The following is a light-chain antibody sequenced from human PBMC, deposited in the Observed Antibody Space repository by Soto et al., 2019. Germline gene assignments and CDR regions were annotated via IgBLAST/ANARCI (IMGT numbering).Light chain of an antibody. J-gene: IGKJ1*01. Sequence: EIVLTQSPGTLSLSPGERATLSCRASQSVSSSYLAWYQQKPGQAPRLLIYGASSRATGIPDRFSGSGSGTDSTLTISRLEPEDFAVYYCQQYGSITTFGQGTKVDIK. CDR2: GAS. CDR3: QQYGSITT. V-gene: IGKV3-20*01. CDR1: QSVSSSY.